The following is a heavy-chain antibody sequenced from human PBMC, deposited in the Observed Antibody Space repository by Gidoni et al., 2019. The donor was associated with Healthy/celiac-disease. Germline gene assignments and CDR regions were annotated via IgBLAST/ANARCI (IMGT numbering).Heavy chain of an antibody. D-gene: IGHD3-16*02. Sequence: QLQLQESGSGLVKPSQTLSLTCAVSGGSISSGGYSWSWIRQPPGKGLEWIGYIYHSGSTYYNPSLKSRVTISVDRSKNQFSLKLSSVTAADTAVYYCARVVGTVITFGGVIGLKSPAFDIWGQGTMVTVSS. CDR1: GGSISSGGYS. CDR3: ARVVGTVITFGGVIGLKSPAFDI. CDR2: IYHSGST. V-gene: IGHV4-30-2*01. J-gene: IGHJ3*02.